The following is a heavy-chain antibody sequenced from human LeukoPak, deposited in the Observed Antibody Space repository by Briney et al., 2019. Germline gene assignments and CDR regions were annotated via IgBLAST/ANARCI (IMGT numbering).Heavy chain of an antibody. V-gene: IGHV3-74*01. D-gene: IGHD5-18*01. CDR2: INSDGSST. J-gene: IGHJ6*03. CDR3: ARDGYSYGWNFYMDV. CDR1: GFTFSSYW. Sequence: GGSLRLSCAASGFTFSSYWMHWVRQAPGKGLVWVSRINSDGSSTSYADSVKGRFTISRDNSKNTLYLQMNSLRAEDTAVYYCARDGYSYGWNFYMDVWGKGTTVTISS.